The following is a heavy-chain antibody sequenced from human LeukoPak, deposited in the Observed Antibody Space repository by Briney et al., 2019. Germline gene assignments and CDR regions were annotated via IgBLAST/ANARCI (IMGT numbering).Heavy chain of an antibody. J-gene: IGHJ4*02. D-gene: IGHD5-18*01. CDR1: GDSISTFW. CDR2: IDLGDSET. V-gene: IGHV5-51*01. CDR3: ARQGYSYGSVGH. Sequence: GESLEIYCKGAGDSISTFWIGWVRQMPGTGVEWFEIIDLGDSETRYSPSFQGQVTVSADKSSSTAYLQWSSLKASDTAMYFCARQGYSYGSVGHWGQGTLVTVSS.